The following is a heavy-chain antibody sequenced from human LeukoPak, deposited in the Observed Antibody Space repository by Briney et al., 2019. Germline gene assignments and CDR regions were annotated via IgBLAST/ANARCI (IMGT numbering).Heavy chain of an antibody. CDR1: GFSFSIYT. V-gene: IGHV3-23*01. CDR2: ISGSGEDT. Sequence: ESLKISCVASGFSFSIYTMTWFRQAPGKGLEWVSSISGSGEDTHFADSVKGRFTVSRDNSRNTLFLQMDSLRVEDTAVYHCAKAKGGLWGQGTLVTVSS. CDR3: AKAKGGL. D-gene: IGHD2-15*01. J-gene: IGHJ4*02.